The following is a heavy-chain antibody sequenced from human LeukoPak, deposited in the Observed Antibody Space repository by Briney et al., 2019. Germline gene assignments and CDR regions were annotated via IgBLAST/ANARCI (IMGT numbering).Heavy chain of an antibody. CDR1: GGSISSYY. CDR2: IYYSGST. D-gene: IGHD2-2*01. V-gene: IGHV4-59*08. Sequence: SETLSLTCTVSGGSISSYYWSWLRQPPGKGLEWIGYIYYSGSTNYNPSLKSRVTISVDTSKNQCSLKLSSVTAADTAVYYCARHQYQPYYYGMDVWGQGTTVTVSS. J-gene: IGHJ6*02. CDR3: ARHQYQPYYYGMDV.